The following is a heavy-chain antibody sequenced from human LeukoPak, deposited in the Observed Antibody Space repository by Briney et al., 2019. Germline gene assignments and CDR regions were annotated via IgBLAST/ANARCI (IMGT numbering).Heavy chain of an antibody. CDR3: ARQRYSSGPNWFDP. CDR2: IYPGYSDT. Sequence: GEFLNISGKGSGYIFTPYWIGWVRPMPGKGLEWMGIIYPGYSDTRCSPSFQGQVTISADKSISTAYLQWSSLKASDTAMYYCARQRYSSGPNWFDPWGQGTLVTVSS. D-gene: IGHD5-18*01. J-gene: IGHJ5*02. CDR1: GYIFTPYW. V-gene: IGHV5-51*01.